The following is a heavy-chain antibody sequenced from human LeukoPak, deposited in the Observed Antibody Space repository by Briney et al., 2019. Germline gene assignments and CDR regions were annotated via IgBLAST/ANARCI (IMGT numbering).Heavy chain of an antibody. Sequence: PSETLSLTCTVSGGSISSGSYYWSWIRQPAGKGLEWIGRIYTGGSTNYNPSLKSRVTISVDMSKNQFSLKLSSVTAADTAVYYCAREVCSSTSCYTGSGSDYWGQGTLVTVSS. CDR2: IYTGGST. V-gene: IGHV4-61*02. D-gene: IGHD2-2*01. J-gene: IGHJ4*02. CDR3: AREVCSSTSCYTGSGSDY. CDR1: GGSISSGSYY.